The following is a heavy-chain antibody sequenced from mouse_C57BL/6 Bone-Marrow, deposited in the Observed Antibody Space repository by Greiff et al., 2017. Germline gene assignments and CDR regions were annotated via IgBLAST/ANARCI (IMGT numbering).Heavy chain of an antibody. D-gene: IGHD4-1*02. J-gene: IGHJ3*01. CDR1: GFTFSSYG. CDR3: ARQQLGRFAY. CDR2: ISSGGSYT. V-gene: IGHV5-6*01. Sequence: EVQGVESGGDLVKPGGSLKLSCAASGFTFSSYGMSWVRQTPDKRLEWVATISSGGSYTYYPHSLTGRFTFSSDNAKNTLYLQMSSLKSEDTAMYYCARQQLGRFAYWGQGTLVTVSA.